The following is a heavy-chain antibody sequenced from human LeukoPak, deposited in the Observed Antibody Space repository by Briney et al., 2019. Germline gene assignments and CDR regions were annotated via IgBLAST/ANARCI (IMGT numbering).Heavy chain of an antibody. Sequence: GSLRLPFAASGFTFATYGMHWVRQAQGKGLEWVAFVRYDGIDKYYGDSVKGRFTISRDNSKNTLYLQMNSLRVEDTAVHFCAKVLPLTFYYMDVWGQGTTVTVS. J-gene: IGHJ6*03. CDR1: GFTFATYG. V-gene: IGHV3-30*02. CDR2: VRYDGIDK. CDR3: AKVLPLTFYYMDV.